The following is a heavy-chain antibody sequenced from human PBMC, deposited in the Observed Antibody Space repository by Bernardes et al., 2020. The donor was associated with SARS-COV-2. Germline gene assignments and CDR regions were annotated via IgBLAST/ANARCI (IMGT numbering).Heavy chain of an antibody. Sequence: GESLKISCKGSGYSFTSYWISWVRQMPGKGLEWMGRIDPSDSYTIYIPAFQGHVTISADKSISTAFLQWSSLKASDTAMYYCARHWGGVGAYDYWGQGTLVTVSS. CDR3: ARHWGGVGAYDY. CDR1: GYSFTSYW. V-gene: IGHV5-10-1*01. CDR2: IDPSDSYT. J-gene: IGHJ4*02. D-gene: IGHD1-26*01.